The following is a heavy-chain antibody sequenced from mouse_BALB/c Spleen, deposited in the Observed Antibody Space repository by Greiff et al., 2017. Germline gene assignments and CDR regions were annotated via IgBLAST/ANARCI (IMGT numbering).Heavy chain of an antibody. J-gene: IGHJ4*01. CDR3: ARQMMITTGDAMDY. V-gene: IGHV5-6*02. CDR2: ISSGGSYT. CDR1: GFTFSSYG. D-gene: IGHD2-4*01. Sequence: DVMLVESGGDLVKPGGSLKLSCAASGFTFSSYGMSWVRQTPDKRLEWVATISSGGSYTYYPDSVKGRFTISRDNAKNTLYLQMSSLKSEDTAMYYCARQMMITTGDAMDYWGQGTSVTVSS.